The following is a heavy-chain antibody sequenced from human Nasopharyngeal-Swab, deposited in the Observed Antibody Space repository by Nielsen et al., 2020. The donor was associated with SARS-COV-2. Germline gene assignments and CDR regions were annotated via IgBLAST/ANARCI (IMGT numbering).Heavy chain of an antibody. CDR2: IDWDDET. D-gene: IGHD5-18*01. J-gene: IGHJ6*03. V-gene: IGHV2-70*11. CDR3: ARVRRDEDTAMVRYYYYYHMDV. Sequence: WIRQPPGKALEWLARIDWDDETYYSTSLKTRLTISKGTSKNQVVLRMTNMDPADTATYYCARVRRDEDTAMVRYYYYYHMDVWGLGTTVTVSS.